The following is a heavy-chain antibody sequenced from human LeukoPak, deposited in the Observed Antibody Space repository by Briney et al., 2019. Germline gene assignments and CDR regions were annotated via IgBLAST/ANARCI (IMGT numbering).Heavy chain of an antibody. V-gene: IGHV5-51*01. Sequence: GESLKISCKGSGYSFTSYWIGWVRQMPGKGLEWVGIIYPGDSDTRYSPSFQGQVTISADKSISTAYLQWSSLKASDTAMYYCASGGPTFGDPYYFDYWGQGTLVTVSS. CDR1: GYSFTSYW. CDR3: ASGGPTFGDPYYFDY. D-gene: IGHD3-10*01. CDR2: IYPGDSDT. J-gene: IGHJ4*02.